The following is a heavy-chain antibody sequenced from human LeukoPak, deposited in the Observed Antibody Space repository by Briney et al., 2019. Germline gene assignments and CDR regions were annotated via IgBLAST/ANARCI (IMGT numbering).Heavy chain of an antibody. CDR1: GFSFSTCA. CDR3: ARVPATVKADY. J-gene: IGHJ4*02. V-gene: IGHV3-7*04. D-gene: IGHD4-17*01. CDR2: INEHGSEK. Sequence: PGGSLRLSCAASGFSFSTCAMSWVRQAPGKGLEWVANINEHGSEKYYVESVKGRFTISRDNAKNSLFLQMSTLRAEDTAVYYCARVPATVKADYWGQGTLVTVSS.